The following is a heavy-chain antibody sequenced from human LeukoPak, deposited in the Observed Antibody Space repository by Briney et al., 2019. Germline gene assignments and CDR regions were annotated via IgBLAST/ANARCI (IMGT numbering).Heavy chain of an antibody. V-gene: IGHV3-30*04. Sequence: GGSLGFSFEALGFTLVAFARTWFRQAPAKGLEGVAVISYDGSNKYYADSVKGRFTISRDNSKNTLYLQMNSLRAEDTAVYYCARALGRTFSGPFDYWGQGTLVTVSS. D-gene: IGHD6-25*01. CDR3: ARALGRTFSGPFDY. CDR2: ISYDGSNK. J-gene: IGHJ4*02. CDR1: GFTLVAFA.